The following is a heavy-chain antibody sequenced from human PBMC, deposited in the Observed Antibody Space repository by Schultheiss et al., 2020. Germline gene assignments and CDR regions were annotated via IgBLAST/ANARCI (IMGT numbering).Heavy chain of an antibody. CDR2: IYYSGST. CDR1: GGSISSSSYY. V-gene: IGHV4-39*01. Sequence: ETLSLTCTVSGGSISSSSYYWGWIRQPPGKGLEWIGSIYYSGSTYYNPSLKSRVTISVDTSKNQFSLKLSSVTAADTAVYYCARHEDGYNSYYFDYWGQGTLVTVSS. CDR3: ARHEDGYNSYYFDY. D-gene: IGHD5-24*01. J-gene: IGHJ4*02.